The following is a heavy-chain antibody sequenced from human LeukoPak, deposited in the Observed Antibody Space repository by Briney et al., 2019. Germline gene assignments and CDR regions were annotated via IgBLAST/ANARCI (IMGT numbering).Heavy chain of an antibody. CDR2: IKQDGSEK. J-gene: IGHJ4*02. D-gene: IGHD4-17*01. CDR3: ARRYGDYLLAYFDY. Sequence: GGSLRLSCVASGFTFSSYWMSWVRQAPGKGLEWVANIKQDGSEKYYVDSMKGRFTISRDNAKNSLYLQMNSLRAEDTAVYYCARRYGDYLLAYFDYWGQGTLVTVSS. CDR1: GFTFSSYW. V-gene: IGHV3-7*03.